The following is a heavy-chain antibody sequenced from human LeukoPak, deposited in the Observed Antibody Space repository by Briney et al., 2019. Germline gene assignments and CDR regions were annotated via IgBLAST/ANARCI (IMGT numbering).Heavy chain of an antibody. CDR3: ATTRNWFDP. V-gene: IGHV4-59*04. CDR1: GGSISSYY. J-gene: IGHJ5*02. D-gene: IGHD1-14*01. Sequence: PSETLSLTCTVSGGSISSYYWSWIRQPPGKGLEWIGSIYHSGSTYYNPSLKSRVTISVDTSKNQFSLKLSSVTAADTAVYYCATTRNWFDPWGQGTLVTVSS. CDR2: IYHSGST.